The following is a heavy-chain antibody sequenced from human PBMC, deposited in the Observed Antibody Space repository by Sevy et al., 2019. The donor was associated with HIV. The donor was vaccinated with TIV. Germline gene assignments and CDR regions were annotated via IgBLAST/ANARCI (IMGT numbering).Heavy chain of an antibody. D-gene: IGHD2-2*01. J-gene: IGHJ6*02. Sequence: ASVKVSCKASGYTFTGYYMHWVRQAPGQGLEWMGRINPNSGGTNYAQKFQGRVTMTRDTSISTAYMELSRLRSDDTAVYYCARDPYCRSTSCYEYYYYGMDVWGQGTTVTVSS. CDR1: GYTFTGYY. CDR2: INPNSGGT. V-gene: IGHV1-2*06. CDR3: ARDPYCRSTSCYEYYYYGMDV.